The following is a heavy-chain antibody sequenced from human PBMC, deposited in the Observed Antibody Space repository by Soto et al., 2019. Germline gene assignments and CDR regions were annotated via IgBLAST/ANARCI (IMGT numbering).Heavy chain of an antibody. CDR3: ARDLWIAVAGMPGDY. J-gene: IGHJ4*02. CDR2: INPNSGGT. D-gene: IGHD6-19*01. Sequence: ASVKVSCTASGYTFTGYYMHWARQAPGQGLEWMGWINPNSGGTNYAQKFQGWVTMTRDTSISTAYMELSRLRSDDTAVYYCARDLWIAVAGMPGDYWGQGTLVTVSS. V-gene: IGHV1-2*04. CDR1: GYTFTGYY.